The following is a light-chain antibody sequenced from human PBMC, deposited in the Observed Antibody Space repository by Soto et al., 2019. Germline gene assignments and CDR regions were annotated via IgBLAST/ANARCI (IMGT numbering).Light chain of an antibody. J-gene: IGLJ2*01. CDR2: DVT. CDR3: SSFTSSDTVV. V-gene: IGLV2-14*01. Sequence: QSALTQPASVSGSPGQSITISCTGTSSDVGRYNYVSWYQQFPGKVPRLVLYDVTNRPSGISNRFSGLKSGNTASLTISGLQAEDEADYYCSSFTSSDTVVFGGGTKLTVL. CDR1: SSDVGRYNY.